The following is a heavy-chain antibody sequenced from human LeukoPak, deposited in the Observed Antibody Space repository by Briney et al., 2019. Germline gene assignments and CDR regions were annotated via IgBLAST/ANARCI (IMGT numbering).Heavy chain of an antibody. J-gene: IGHJ6*03. CDR3: ARGLYYSDV. Sequence: GGSLRLSCAASGFTFSTHTMAWVRQAPGKGLEWVSYISGSTSVIYYADSVKGRFTISRDNAKNSLYLQMNSLRTEDTAIYYCARGLYYSDVWGKGNAVSVS. CDR1: GFTFSTHT. V-gene: IGHV3-48*01. CDR2: ISGSTSVI.